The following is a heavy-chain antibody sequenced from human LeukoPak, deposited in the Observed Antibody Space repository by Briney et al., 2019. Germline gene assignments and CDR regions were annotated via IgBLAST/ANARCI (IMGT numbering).Heavy chain of an antibody. V-gene: IGHV3-7*03. D-gene: IGHD4-17*01. CDR3: ATGIDYGDYGY. Sequence: GGSLRLSCAASGFTFSSYWMSWVRQAPGKGLEWVANIKEDGTEKNYVDSVKGRFTISRDNAKNSVYLQMNSLRAEDTAVYYCATGIDYGDYGYWGQGTLVTVSS. J-gene: IGHJ4*02. CDR2: IKEDGTEK. CDR1: GFTFSSYW.